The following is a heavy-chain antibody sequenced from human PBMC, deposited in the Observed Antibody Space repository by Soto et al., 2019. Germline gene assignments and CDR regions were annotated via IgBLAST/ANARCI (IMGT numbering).Heavy chain of an antibody. CDR2: FIPIFGTA. CDR1: GGTFSSYA. Sequence: SVKVSCKASGGTFSSYAISWVRQAPGQGLEWMGGFIPIFGTANYAQKFQGRVTITADESTSTAYMELSSLRSEDTAVYYCAMGVVVAAARYYGMDVWGQGTTVTVSS. CDR3: AMGVVVAAARYYGMDV. V-gene: IGHV1-69*13. J-gene: IGHJ6*02. D-gene: IGHD2-15*01.